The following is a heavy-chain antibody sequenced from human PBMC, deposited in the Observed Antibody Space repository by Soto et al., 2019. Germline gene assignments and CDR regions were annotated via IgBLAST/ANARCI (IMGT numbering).Heavy chain of an antibody. CDR1: GGSISSGGYY. Sequence: QVQLQESGPGLVEPSQTLSLTCTVSGGSISSGGYYWSWIRQHPGKGLEWIGYIHYSGRPYNNPSLKTRRSISVDTSKSQFSLKLSSVTAAATAVYYCARLSSSWPYYMDVWGKGTTVTVSS. D-gene: IGHD6-13*01. CDR2: IHYSGRP. J-gene: IGHJ6*03. V-gene: IGHV4-31*03. CDR3: ARLSSSWPYYMDV.